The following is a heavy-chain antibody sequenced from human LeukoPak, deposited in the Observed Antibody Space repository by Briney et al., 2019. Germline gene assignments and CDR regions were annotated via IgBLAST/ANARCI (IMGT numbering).Heavy chain of an antibody. CDR1: GFTFDGYW. D-gene: IGHD6-13*01. V-gene: IGHV3-7*05. Sequence: GGSLRLSCATSGFTFDGYWMSWVRQAPGKGLEWVANIKEDGSEKYYVDSVKGRFTISRDNAKNSVYLQMNSLRAEDTAVYYCAREIGSAARGRWGQGTLVTVSS. J-gene: IGHJ4*02. CDR3: AREIGSAARGR. CDR2: IKEDGSEK.